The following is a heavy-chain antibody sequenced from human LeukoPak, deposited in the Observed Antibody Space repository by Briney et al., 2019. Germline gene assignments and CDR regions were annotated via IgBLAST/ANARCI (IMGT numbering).Heavy chain of an antibody. CDR1: GYSINNYW. V-gene: IGHV5-51*01. J-gene: IGHJ4*02. D-gene: IGHD4-17*01. Sequence: GESLKISCKGSGYSINNYWIGWVRQMPGKGLEWMGIIYPADSDIRYSPSFQGQVTISADKSIGTAYLQWNSLEASDTAIYYCARFSVQNYGVGPDYWGQGTQVTVSS. CDR2: IYPADSDI. CDR3: ARFSVQNYGVGPDY.